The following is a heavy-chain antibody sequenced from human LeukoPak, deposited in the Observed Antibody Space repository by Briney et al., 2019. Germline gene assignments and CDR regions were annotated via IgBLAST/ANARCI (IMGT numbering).Heavy chain of an antibody. V-gene: IGHV3-23*01. J-gene: IGHJ5*02. Sequence: PGGSLRLSCAASGFTFSSSAMSWVRQAPGKGLEWVSAISGSGGSTYYADSVKGRFTISRDNSKNTLYLQMNSLRAEDTAVYYCAKDSYDFWSGYYTVNWFDPWGQGTLVTVSS. D-gene: IGHD3-3*01. CDR3: AKDSYDFWSGYYTVNWFDP. CDR2: ISGSGGST. CDR1: GFTFSSSA.